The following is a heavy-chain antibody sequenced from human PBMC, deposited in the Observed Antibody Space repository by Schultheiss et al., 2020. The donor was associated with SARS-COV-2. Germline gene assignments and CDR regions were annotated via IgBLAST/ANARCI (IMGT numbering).Heavy chain of an antibody. Sequence: GGSLRLSCSASGFTFSSYAMHWVRQAPGKGLVWVSRINSDGSSTSYADSVKGRFTISRDNAKNTLYLQLNSLRAEDTAIYYCARGESVVVVAATPDYWGQGTLVTVSS. D-gene: IGHD2-15*01. CDR1: GFTFSSYA. CDR3: ARGESVVVVAATPDY. J-gene: IGHJ4*02. CDR2: INSDGSST. V-gene: IGHV3-74*01.